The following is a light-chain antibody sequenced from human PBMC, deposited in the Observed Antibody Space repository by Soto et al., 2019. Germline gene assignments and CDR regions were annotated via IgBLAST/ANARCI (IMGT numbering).Light chain of an antibody. J-gene: IGLJ2*01. CDR2: DDS. V-gene: IGLV3-21*02. CDR1: NIGSKG. CDR3: QVWDSRSDHVV. Sequence: SYELTQPPSVSVAPGQTARMTCGGNNIGSKGVHWYQQKPGQAPVLVVYDDSDRPSGIPERFSGSNSGNTATLTISRIEAGDEADYYCQVWDSRSDHVVFGGGTKVTVL.